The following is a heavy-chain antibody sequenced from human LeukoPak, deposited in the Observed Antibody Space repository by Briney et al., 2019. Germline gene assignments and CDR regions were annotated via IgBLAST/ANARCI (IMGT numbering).Heavy chain of an antibody. D-gene: IGHD2-2*01. Sequence: SETLSLTCAVYGGSFSGYYWSWIRQPPGKGLEWIGEINHGGSTNYNPSLKSRVTISVDTSKNQFSLKLSSVTAADTAVYYCASQYQLLLGVSAWFDPWGQGTLVTVSS. CDR1: GGSFSGYY. CDR3: ASQYQLLLGVSAWFDP. CDR2: INHGGST. V-gene: IGHV4-34*01. J-gene: IGHJ5*02.